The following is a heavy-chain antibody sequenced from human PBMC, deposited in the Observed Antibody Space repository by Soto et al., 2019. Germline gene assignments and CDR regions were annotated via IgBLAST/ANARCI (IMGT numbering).Heavy chain of an antibody. CDR3: ARPDSTGYYSF. CDR1: VYSFSTYW. D-gene: IGHD3-22*01. CDR2: INPDDYDT. J-gene: IGHJ4*02. Sequence: GESLKIACKASVYSFSTYWIAWVRQMPGKSLEWMAIINPDDYDTRYSPSFQGQVTISADRSIKTAYLHWSSLKASDTAMYYCARPDSTGYYSFWGQGTLVTVSS. V-gene: IGHV5-51*01.